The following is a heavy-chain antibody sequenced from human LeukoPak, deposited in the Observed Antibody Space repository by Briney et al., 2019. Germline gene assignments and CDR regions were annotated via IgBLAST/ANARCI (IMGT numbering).Heavy chain of an antibody. J-gene: IGHJ4*02. D-gene: IGHD3-10*01. CDR1: RFTFSRYA. Sequence: GGSLTLSCSASRFTFSRYAMHWVRQAPGKGLEYVSAISSNGGSTYYADSVKGRFTISRDNSRNTLHLQMSSLRVEDTAVYYCVKDSSSGSYFDYWGQGTLVTVSS. V-gene: IGHV3-64D*06. CDR2: ISSNGGST. CDR3: VKDSSSGSYFDY.